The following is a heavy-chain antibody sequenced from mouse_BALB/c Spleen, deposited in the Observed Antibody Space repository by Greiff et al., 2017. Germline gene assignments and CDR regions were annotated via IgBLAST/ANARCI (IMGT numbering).Heavy chain of an antibody. D-gene: IGHD2-3*01. V-gene: IGHV14-4*02. CDR1: GFNIKDYY. CDR3: ARRDGYRRRNAMDY. J-gene: IGHJ4*01. Sequence: VQLKQSGAELVRSGASVKLSCTASGFNIKDYYMHWVKQRPEQGLEWIGWIDPENGDTEYAPKFQGKATLTADKSSSTAYMQLSSLTSENSAVYFCARRDGYRRRNAMDYWGQGTSVTVSS. CDR2: IDPENGDT.